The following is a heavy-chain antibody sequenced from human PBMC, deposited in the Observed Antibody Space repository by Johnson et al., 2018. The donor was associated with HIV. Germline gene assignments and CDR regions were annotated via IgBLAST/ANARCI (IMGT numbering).Heavy chain of an antibody. D-gene: IGHD3-9*01. CDR1: GFTFSSYD. J-gene: IGHJ3*02. CDR2: ISYDGSKK. Sequence: QVQLVESGGGVVQPGRSLRLSCAASGFTFSSYDMHWVRQAPGKGLEWVAVISYDGSKKYYADFVKGRFTISRDNSKTTLYLQTNSLRAEDTAVYSCASVYYDIWTGYYYDAFDMWGQGTVVTVSS. V-gene: IGHV3-30-3*01. CDR3: ASVYYDIWTGYYYDAFDM.